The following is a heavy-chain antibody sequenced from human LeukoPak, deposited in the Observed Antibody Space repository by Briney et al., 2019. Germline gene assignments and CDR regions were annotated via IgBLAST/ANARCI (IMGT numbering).Heavy chain of an antibody. CDR1: GFTFSSYS. CDR3: ARSGAFPGAGWFDP. CDR2: ISSSSSYI. J-gene: IGHJ5*02. D-gene: IGHD6-19*01. Sequence: GGSLRLSCAASGFTFSSYSMNWVRQAPGRGLEWVSSISSSSSYIYYADSVKGRFTISRDNAKNSLYLQMNSLRAEDTAVYYCARSGAFPGAGWFDPWGQGTLVTVSS. V-gene: IGHV3-21*01.